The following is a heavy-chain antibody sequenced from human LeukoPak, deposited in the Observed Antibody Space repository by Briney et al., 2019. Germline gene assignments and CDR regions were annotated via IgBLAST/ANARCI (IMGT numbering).Heavy chain of an antibody. V-gene: IGHV4-4*02. J-gene: IGHJ4*02. CDR3: ARLQGQWLLHDY. CDR2: IYHSGST. D-gene: IGHD6-19*01. Sequence: SETLSLTCAVSGGSISSSNWWSWVRQPPGKGLEWIGEIYHSGSTNYNPSLKSRVTISVDKSRNQFSLKVTSVTAADTAVYYCARLQGQWLLHDYWGQGTLVTVSS. CDR1: GGSISSSNW.